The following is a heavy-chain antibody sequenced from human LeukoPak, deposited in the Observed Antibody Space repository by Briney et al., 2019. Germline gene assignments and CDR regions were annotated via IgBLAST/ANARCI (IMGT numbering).Heavy chain of an antibody. D-gene: IGHD6-13*01. CDR1: GYSFTTYW. V-gene: IGHV5-51*01. J-gene: IGHJ4*02. Sequence: GESLKISRKGSGYSFTTYWLGWVRQMPGKGLEWMGIIHPGDSDTRYSPSFQGQVTISADRSIGTAYLQWSSLKASDTAMYYCARQGGTAAAGAFNYWGQGTLVTVSS. CDR2: IHPGDSDT. CDR3: ARQGGTAAAGAFNY.